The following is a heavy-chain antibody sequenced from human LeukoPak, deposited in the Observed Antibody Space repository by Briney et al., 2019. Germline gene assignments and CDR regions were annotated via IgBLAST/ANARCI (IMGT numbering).Heavy chain of an antibody. CDR2: IYHSGST. D-gene: IGHD1-26*01. CDR1: GYSISSGYY. V-gene: IGHV4-38-2*01. Sequence: SETLSLTCAVSGYSISSGYYWGWIRQPPGKGLEWIGSIYHSGSTYYNPSLKSLVTISVDTSKNQFSLKLSSVTAADTAVYYCASPVGATTGFDYWGHGTLVTVSS. J-gene: IGHJ4*01. CDR3: ASPVGATTGFDY.